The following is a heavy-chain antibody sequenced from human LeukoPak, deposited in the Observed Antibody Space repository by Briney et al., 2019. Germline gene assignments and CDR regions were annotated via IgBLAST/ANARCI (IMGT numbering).Heavy chain of an antibody. J-gene: IGHJ6*03. CDR2: IRYDGSNK. D-gene: IGHD6-6*01. CDR1: GFTFSSYG. CDR3: AKVGRGADRPTPNYYYYYMDV. V-gene: IGHV3-30*02. Sequence: PGGSLRLSCAASGFTFSSYGLHWVRQAPGKGLEWVAFIRYDGSNKYYADSVKGRFTISRDNSKKTLYLQMNSLRAEDTAVYYCAKVGRGADRPTPNYYYYYMDVWGKGTTVTVSS.